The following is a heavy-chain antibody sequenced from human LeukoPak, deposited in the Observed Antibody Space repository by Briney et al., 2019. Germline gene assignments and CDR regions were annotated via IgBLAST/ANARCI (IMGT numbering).Heavy chain of an antibody. D-gene: IGHD3-10*01. CDR1: GGSMRNYY. V-gene: IGHV4-59*08. J-gene: IGHJ5*02. CDR2: IYSSGST. Sequence: PSQTLSLTCTVSGGSMRNYYWSWIRQPPGKGLEWIGYIYSSGSTNYNPSLESRVTISVDTPKNQFSLKLNSVTAADTAVYYCARGVVAMVRGVMNWFDPWGQGTLVTVSS. CDR3: ARGVVAMVRGVMNWFDP.